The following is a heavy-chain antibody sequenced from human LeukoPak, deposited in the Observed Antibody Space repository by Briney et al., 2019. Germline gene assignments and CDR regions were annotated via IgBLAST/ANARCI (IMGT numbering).Heavy chain of an antibody. Sequence: GASVKVSCKTSGYTFTHYVISWVRQAPGQGLEWMGRISPYNGNTKYAQKLQGRVTMTTDTSTSTAYMELRSLRSDGTAVYYCATTGPSIVGASTPFDYWGQGTLVTVSS. CDR2: ISPYNGNT. V-gene: IGHV1-18*01. D-gene: IGHD1-26*01. CDR1: GYTFTHYV. J-gene: IGHJ4*02. CDR3: ATTGPSIVGASTPFDY.